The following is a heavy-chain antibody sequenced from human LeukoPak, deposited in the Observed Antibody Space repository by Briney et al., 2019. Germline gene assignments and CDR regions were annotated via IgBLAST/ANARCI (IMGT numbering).Heavy chain of an antibody. CDR1: GYTFTGYY. CDR3: ARGYYGSGRGGWFDP. D-gene: IGHD3-10*01. J-gene: IGHJ5*02. CDR2: INPNSGGT. V-gene: IGHV1-2*02. Sequence: ASVKVSCKASGYTFTGYYMHWVRQAPGQGLEWMGWINPNSGGTNYAQKFQGRVTMTRDTSISTAYMELSRLRSDDTAVYYCARGYYGSGRGGWFDPWGQGTLVTVSS.